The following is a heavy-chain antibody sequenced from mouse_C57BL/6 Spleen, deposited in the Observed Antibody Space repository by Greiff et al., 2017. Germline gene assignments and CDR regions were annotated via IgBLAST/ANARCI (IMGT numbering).Heavy chain of an antibody. J-gene: IGHJ2*01. D-gene: IGHD2-3*01. V-gene: IGHV5-6*01. Sequence: EVQLQESGGDLVKPGGSLKLSCAASGFTFSSYGMSWVRQTPDKRLEWVATISSGGSYTYYPDSVKGRFTISRDNAKNTLYLQMSSLKSEDTAMYYCARQDDGYYIDYWGQGTTLTVSS. CDR3: ARQDDGYYIDY. CDR2: ISSGGSYT. CDR1: GFTFSSYG.